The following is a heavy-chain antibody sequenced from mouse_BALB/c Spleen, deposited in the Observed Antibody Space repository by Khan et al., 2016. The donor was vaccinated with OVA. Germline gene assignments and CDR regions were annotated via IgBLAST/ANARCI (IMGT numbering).Heavy chain of an antibody. D-gene: IGHD1-1*01. CDR2: IAPGSGSS. CDR1: GYTFTSYW. Sequence: DLVKPGASVKLSCKASGYTFTSYWINWIKQRPGQGLEWIGRIAPGSGSSYYKEMFKGKATLTLDTSSSTAYIQLSSLSSEDSAVYFWAGEDYYGRTCYAMDYWGQGTSVTVSS. CDR3: AGEDYYGRTCYAMDY. V-gene: IGHV1S41*01. J-gene: IGHJ4*01.